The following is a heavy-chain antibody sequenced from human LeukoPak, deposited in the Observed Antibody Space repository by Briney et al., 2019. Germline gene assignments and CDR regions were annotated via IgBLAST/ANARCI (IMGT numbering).Heavy chain of an antibody. CDR3: ARVAAAYHYGMDV. D-gene: IGHD6-13*01. V-gene: IGHV3-11*06. J-gene: IGHJ6*02. CDR2: ISSSSSYT. Sequence: GGSLRLSCAASGFTFSDYYMSWIRQAPGKGLEWVSYISSSSSYTNYADSVKGRFTISRDNAKNSLYLQTNSLRAEDTAVYYCARVAAAYHYGMDVWGQGTTVTVSS. CDR1: GFTFSDYY.